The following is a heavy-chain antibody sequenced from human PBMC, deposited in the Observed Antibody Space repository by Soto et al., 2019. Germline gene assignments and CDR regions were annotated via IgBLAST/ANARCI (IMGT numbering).Heavy chain of an antibody. J-gene: IGHJ4*02. D-gene: IGHD3-16*01. CDR3: ASVTFGGVVLAH. CDR1: AASFSKYY. Sequence: ECLSRACPVSAASFSKYYWTWIRQPPGKGLEWIGYVYFNGNTNYNPSLKRRVSISIDTSKNQISLTLNSVTAAATAVYYCASVTFGGVVLAHWGQGTLVTVSS. V-gene: IGHV4-59*01. CDR2: VYFNGNT.